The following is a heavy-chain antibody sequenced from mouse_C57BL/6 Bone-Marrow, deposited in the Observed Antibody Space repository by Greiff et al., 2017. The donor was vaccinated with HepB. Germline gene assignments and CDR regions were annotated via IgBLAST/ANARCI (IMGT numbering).Heavy chain of an antibody. CDR3: ARYYGSRYWYFDV. V-gene: IGHV5-17*01. J-gene: IGHJ1*03. CDR2: ISSGSSTI. D-gene: IGHD1-1*01. Sequence: EVHLVESGGGLVKPGGSLKLSCAASGFTFSDYGMHWVRQAPEKGLEWVAYISSGSSTIYYADTVKGRFTISRDNAKNTLFLQMTSLRSEDTAMYYCARYYGSRYWYFDVWGTGTTVTVSS. CDR1: GFTFSDYG.